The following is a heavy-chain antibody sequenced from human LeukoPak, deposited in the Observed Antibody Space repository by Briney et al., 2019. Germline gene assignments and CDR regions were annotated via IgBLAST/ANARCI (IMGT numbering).Heavy chain of an antibody. CDR3: ARVLGYCSSTSCSGWFDP. V-gene: IGHV3-74*01. J-gene: IGHJ5*02. Sequence: GGSLRLSCAASGFTFSSYWMHWVRQAPGKGLVWVSRINSDGSSTSYADSVKGRFTISRDNAKNTLYLQMNSLRAEDTAVYYCARVLGYCSSTSCSGWFDPWGQGTLATVSS. CDR1: GFTFSSYW. D-gene: IGHD2-2*01. CDR2: INSDGSST.